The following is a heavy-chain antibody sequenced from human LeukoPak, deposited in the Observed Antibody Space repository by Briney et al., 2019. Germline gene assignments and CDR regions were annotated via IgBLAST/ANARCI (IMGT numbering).Heavy chain of an antibody. Sequence: GGSLRLSCAASGFTFSSYAMHWVHQAPGKGLEWVAVISYDGSNKYYADSVKGRFTISRDNSKNTLYLQMNSLRAEDTAVYYCAREYSSSWTYYFDYWGQGTLVTVSS. CDR3: AREYSSSWTYYFDY. CDR2: ISYDGSNK. CDR1: GFTFSSYA. D-gene: IGHD6-13*01. V-gene: IGHV3-30*04. J-gene: IGHJ4*02.